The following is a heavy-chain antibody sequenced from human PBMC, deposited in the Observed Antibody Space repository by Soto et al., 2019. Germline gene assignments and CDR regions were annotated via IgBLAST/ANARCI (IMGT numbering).Heavy chain of an antibody. CDR3: AHASGGRYLY. V-gene: IGHV2-5*02. CDR1: GFSLTTYRVG. Sequence: QITLKESGPTLVKPTQTLTLTCTFSGFSLTTYRVGVGRIRQPPGEALEWLAVIYWDDSKTYRPSLESRLTITKDTAKNQVALPMTNMDSVDTASYDGAHASGGRYLYWGQGPRVTVS. J-gene: IGHJ4*02. D-gene: IGHD1-26*01. CDR2: IYWDDSK.